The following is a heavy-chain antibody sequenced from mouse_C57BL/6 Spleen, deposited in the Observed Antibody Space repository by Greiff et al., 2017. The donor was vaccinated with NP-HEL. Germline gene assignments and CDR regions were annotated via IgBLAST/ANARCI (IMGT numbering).Heavy chain of an antibody. Sequence: QVQLQQPGAELVRPGSSVKLSCKASGYTFTSYWMHWVKQRPIQGLEWIGNIDPSDSETHYNQKFKDKATLTVDKSSSTAYMQLSSLTSEDSAVYYCGVRGNSAWFAYWGQGTLVTVSA. CDR2: IDPSDSET. CDR1: GYTFTSYW. CDR3: GVRGNSAWFAY. D-gene: IGHD2-1*01. V-gene: IGHV1-52*01. J-gene: IGHJ3*01.